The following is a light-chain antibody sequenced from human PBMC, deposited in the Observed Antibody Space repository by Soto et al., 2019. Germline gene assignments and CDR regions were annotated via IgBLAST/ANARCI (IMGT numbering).Light chain of an antibody. J-gene: IGLJ2*01. CDR1: SSDVGNYNL. CDR2: EVS. V-gene: IGLV2-23*02. CDR3: CSYAGSSTHVV. Sequence: QSVLTQPASVSGSPGQSSTISCTGTSSDVGNYNLVSWYQQHPGKAPKLMIYEVSKRPSGVSNRFSGSKSGNTASLTISGLQAEDEADYYCCSYAGSSTHVVFGGGTKLTVL.